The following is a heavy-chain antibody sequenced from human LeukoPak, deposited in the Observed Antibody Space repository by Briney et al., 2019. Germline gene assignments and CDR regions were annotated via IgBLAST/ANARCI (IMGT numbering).Heavy chain of an antibody. J-gene: IGHJ4*02. CDR3: ARLSSTIYNFDY. V-gene: IGHV6-1*01. CDR2: TYYRSKWCN. Sequence: SQTLSLTCAITGDSVSSNSAAWSWIRQSPSRGLEWLGRTYYRSKWCNDYAESVKSRVIINADTSKNQFSLELNSVTPEDTAVYYCARLSSTIYNFDYWGQGTLVTVSS. D-gene: IGHD5-24*01. CDR1: GDSVSSNSAA.